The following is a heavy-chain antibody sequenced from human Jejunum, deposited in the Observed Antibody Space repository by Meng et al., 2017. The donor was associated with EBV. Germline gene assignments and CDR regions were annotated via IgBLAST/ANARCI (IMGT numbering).Heavy chain of an antibody. J-gene: IGHJ4*02. CDR1: GSTFISYA. V-gene: IGHV7-4-1*02. D-gene: IGHD3-16*01. Sequence: QVQLVQFGSELGKPGASVRVSCKASGSTFISYAINWVRQAPGQGLEWMGWINTNTGKSTYVQGFTGRFVFSLDTSVSTAYLQIISLKAEDTAVYYCVREGLRGLRYSDYWGQGTLVTVSS. CDR2: INTNTGKS. CDR3: VREGLRGLRYSDY.